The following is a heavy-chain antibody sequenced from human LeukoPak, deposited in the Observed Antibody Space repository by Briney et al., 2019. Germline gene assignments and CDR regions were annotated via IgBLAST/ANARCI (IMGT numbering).Heavy chain of an antibody. CDR3: AKTTGGSYRPNDY. V-gene: IGHV3-23*01. D-gene: IGHD1-26*01. CDR2: ISVSGNT. J-gene: IGHJ4*02. Sequence: GGSLRLSCAASGFTLSSYAMSWVRQAPGKGLEWVSAISVSGNTYHADSVKGRFTISRDSSKNTLYLQMNRLRAEDAAVYYCAKTTGGSYRPNDYWGQGTLVTVSS. CDR1: GFTLSSYA.